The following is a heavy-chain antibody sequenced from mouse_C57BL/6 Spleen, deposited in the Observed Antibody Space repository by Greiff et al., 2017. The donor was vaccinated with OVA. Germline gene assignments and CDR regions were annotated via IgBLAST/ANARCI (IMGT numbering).Heavy chain of an antibody. J-gene: IGHJ2*01. CDR1: GYAFSSSW. CDR2: IYPGDGDT. Sequence: QVQLQQSGPELVKPGASVKISCKASGYAFSSSWMNWVKQRPGKGLEWIGRIYPGDGDTNYNGKFKGKATLTVDTSSSTAYMQLSSLTSEDSAVYYCARSDSSGYVYYFDYWGQGTTLTVSS. D-gene: IGHD3-2*02. CDR3: ARSDSSGYVYYFDY. V-gene: IGHV1-82*01.